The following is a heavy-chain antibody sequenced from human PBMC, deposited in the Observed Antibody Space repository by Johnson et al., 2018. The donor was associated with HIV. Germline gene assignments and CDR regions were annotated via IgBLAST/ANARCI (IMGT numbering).Heavy chain of an antibody. V-gene: IGHV3-33*01. D-gene: IGHD5-12*01. Sequence: QVQLVESGGGVVQPGTSLRLSCAASGFTFSSYGIHWVRQAPGKGLEWVAFIWHDGRDVYYADSVKGRFTVSRDNSKNAVYLQMNSLRAEDTAVYYCARGGGWATDAFDIWGQGTMVTVSS. CDR3: ARGGGWATDAFDI. J-gene: IGHJ3*02. CDR1: GFTFSSYG. CDR2: IWHDGRDV.